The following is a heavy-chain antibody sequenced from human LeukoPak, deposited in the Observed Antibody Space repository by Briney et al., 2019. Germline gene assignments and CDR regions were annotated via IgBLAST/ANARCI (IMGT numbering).Heavy chain of an antibody. V-gene: IGHV3-48*04. CDR2: ISSSSSTI. D-gene: IGHD4-11*01. CDR3: ARDRGSTVTTDY. CDR1: GFTFSSYS. Sequence: GGSLRLSCAASGFTFSSYSMNWVRQAPGKGLEWVSYISSSSSTICYADSVKGRFTISRDNAKNSLYLQMNSLRAEDTAVYYCARDRGSTVTTDYWGQGTLVTVSS. J-gene: IGHJ4*02.